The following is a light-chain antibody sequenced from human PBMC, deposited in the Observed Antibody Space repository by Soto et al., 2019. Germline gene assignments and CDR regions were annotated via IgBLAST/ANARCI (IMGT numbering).Light chain of an antibody. CDR3: QQRTNWPPYT. Sequence: DIVLTQSPATLSLSPGERATLSCRASRSLGSYLAWYQQKPGQAPRLLIYEASNRATGIQARFSGSGSGTDFTLTISSLEPEDFAVFYCQQRTNWPPYTFGQRTKLEIK. J-gene: IGKJ2*01. CDR1: RSLGSY. V-gene: IGKV3-11*01. CDR2: EAS.